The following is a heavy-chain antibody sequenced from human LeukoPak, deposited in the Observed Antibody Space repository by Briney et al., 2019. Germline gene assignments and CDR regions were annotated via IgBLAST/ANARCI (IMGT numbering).Heavy chain of an antibody. Sequence: AGGSLRLSCAASGFTFSSYWMHWVRQAPGMGLVWVSHINSDGISTGYVDSVKGRFIISRDNAKNTLYLQMNSLRAEDTAVYYCARGYCSGGSCYKLNACDIWGQGTMVTVSS. CDR2: INSDGIST. CDR3: ARGYCSGGSCYKLNACDI. J-gene: IGHJ3*02. CDR1: GFTFSSYW. D-gene: IGHD2-15*01. V-gene: IGHV3-74*01.